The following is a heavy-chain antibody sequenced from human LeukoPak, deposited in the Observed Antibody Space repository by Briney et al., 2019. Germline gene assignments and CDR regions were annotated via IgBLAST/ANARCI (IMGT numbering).Heavy chain of an antibody. CDR2: ISTYNGYT. CDR1: GYTFTAYT. J-gene: IGHJ5*02. Sequence: EASVKVSCKASGYTFTAYTISWVRQAPGQGLEWMGWISTYNGYTDYTQKLQGRVTMTTDTSTSTAYMELRSLRSDDTAVYYCARDSSSDIVVVVAATSKGYNWFDPWGQGTLVTVSS. CDR3: ARDSSSDIVVVVAATSKGYNWFDP. D-gene: IGHD2-15*01. V-gene: IGHV1-18*01.